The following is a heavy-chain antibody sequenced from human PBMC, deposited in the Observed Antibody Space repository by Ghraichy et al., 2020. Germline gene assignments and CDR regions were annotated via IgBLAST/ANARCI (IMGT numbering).Heavy chain of an antibody. D-gene: IGHD3-16*02. CDR2: IIPILGIA. V-gene: IGHV1-69*04. CDR3: ARDRKGNYDYVWGSYRYTPLLFDY. Sequence: SVKVSCKASGGTFSSYAISWVRQAPGQGLEWMGRIIPILGIANYAQKFQDRVTITADKSTSTAYMELSSLRSEDTAVYYCARDRKGNYDYVWGSYRYTPLLFDYWGQGTLVTVSS. J-gene: IGHJ4*02. CDR1: GGTFSSYA.